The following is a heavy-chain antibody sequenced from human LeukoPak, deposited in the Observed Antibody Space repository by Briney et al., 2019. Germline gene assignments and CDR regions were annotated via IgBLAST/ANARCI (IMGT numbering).Heavy chain of an antibody. CDR2: INPNSGGT. V-gene: IGHV1-2*02. D-gene: IGHD3-22*01. CDR3: ARYYYDSSGKQRASDI. CDR1: GYTFTGYY. J-gene: IGHJ3*02. Sequence: GASVKVSCKASGYTFTGYYINWVRQAPGQGLELMGWINPNSGGTNYAQKFQGRVTMTRDTSISTAYMELSRLRSDDTAVYYCARYYYDSSGKQRASDIWGQGTMVTVSS.